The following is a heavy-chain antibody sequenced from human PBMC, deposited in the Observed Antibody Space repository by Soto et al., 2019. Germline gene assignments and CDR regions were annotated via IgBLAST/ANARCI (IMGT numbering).Heavy chain of an antibody. CDR2: INAGNGNT. V-gene: IGHV1-3*01. D-gene: IGHD2-8*01. Sequence: QVQLVQSGAEVKKPGASVKVSCKASGYTFTSYAMHWVRQAPGQRLEWMGWINAGNGNTKYSQKFQGRVTITRDTSASTAYMELSSLRSEDTAVYYCARGALARVYAIQEPYYYMDVWGKGTTVTVSS. CDR1: GYTFTSYA. J-gene: IGHJ6*03. CDR3: ARGALARVYAIQEPYYYMDV.